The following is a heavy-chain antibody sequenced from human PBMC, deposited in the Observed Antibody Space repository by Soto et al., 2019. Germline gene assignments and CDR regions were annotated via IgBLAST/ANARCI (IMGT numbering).Heavy chain of an antibody. CDR3: ARDVTRRKAAALYCYGMDV. D-gene: IGHD6-13*01. CDR1: GFTSGSYW. V-gene: IGHV3-7*01. CDR2: IKEDGSEK. J-gene: IGHJ6*02. Sequence: PGGSLRLSCVASGFTSGSYWMSWVRQAPGKGLEWVANIKEDGSEKYYVDSVKGRFTISRDDAKNSLYLQMNSLRAEDTAVYYCARDVTRRKAAALYCYGMDVWGQGTTVTVSS.